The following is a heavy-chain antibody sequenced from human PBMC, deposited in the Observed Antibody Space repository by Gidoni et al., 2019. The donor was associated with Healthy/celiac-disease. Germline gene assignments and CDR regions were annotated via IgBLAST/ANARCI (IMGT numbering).Heavy chain of an antibody. J-gene: IGHJ4*02. V-gene: IGHV3-30*03. D-gene: IGHD2-2*01. CDR3: ARESGYCSSTSCSGYFDY. Sequence: QAQLVVSGGGVLQPEMSYALAWAAPGFAFGIGGRHWVRQAPGKGLEWVAVISYDGSNKYYADSVKGRFTISRDNSKNTLYLQMNSLRAEDTAVYYCARESGYCSSTSCSGYFDYWGQGTLVTVSS. CDR1: GFAFGIGG. CDR2: ISYDGSNK.